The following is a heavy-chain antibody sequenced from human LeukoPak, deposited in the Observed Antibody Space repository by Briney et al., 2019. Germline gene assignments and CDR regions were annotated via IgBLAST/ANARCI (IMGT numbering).Heavy chain of an antibody. CDR3: ARFYSSSRDLDY. D-gene: IGHD6-6*01. CDR1: GGSISSGGYS. CDR2: IYHSGST. Sequence: PSETLSLTCAVSGGSISSGGYSWSWIRQPPGKGLEWIGYIYHSGSTYYNPSLKSRVTISVDRSKNQFSLKLSSVTAADTAVYYCARFYSSSRDLDYWGQGTLVTVSS. V-gene: IGHV4-30-2*01. J-gene: IGHJ4*02.